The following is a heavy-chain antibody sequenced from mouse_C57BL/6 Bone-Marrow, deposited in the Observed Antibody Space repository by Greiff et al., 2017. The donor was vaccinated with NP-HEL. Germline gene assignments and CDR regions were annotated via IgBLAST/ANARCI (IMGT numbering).Heavy chain of an antibody. J-gene: IGHJ3*01. Sequence: VQLQQSGPVLVKPGASVKMSCKASGYTFTDYYMNWVKQSHGKSLEWIGVINPYNGGTSYNQKFKGKATLTVDKSSSTAYMELNSLTSEDSAVYYCARRVYYYGSKAWFAYWGQGTLVTVSA. CDR2: INPYNGGT. D-gene: IGHD1-1*01. CDR1: GYTFTDYY. V-gene: IGHV1-19*01. CDR3: ARRVYYYGSKAWFAY.